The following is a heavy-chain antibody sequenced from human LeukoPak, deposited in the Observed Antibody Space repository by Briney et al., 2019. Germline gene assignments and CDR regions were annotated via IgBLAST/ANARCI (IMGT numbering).Heavy chain of an antibody. J-gene: IGHJ4*02. CDR3: AKGGESYRTGLDY. CDR1: GFTFSSYA. Sequence: PGGSLRLSCAASGFTFSSYAMSWVRQAPGKGLEWVSAISGSGGRTYHADSVKGRFTISRDNSKNTLYLQMSSLRAEDTAVYYCAKGGESYRTGLDYWGQRTLVTVSS. V-gene: IGHV3-23*01. D-gene: IGHD1-26*01. CDR2: ISGSGGRT.